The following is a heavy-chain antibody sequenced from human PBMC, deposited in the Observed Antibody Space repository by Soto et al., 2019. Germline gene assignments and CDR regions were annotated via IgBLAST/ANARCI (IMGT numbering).Heavy chain of an antibody. Sequence: PGGSLRLSCAASGFTFSHAWMSWVRQAPGKGLEWVGRIKSKTDGATTDYAAPVKGRFTISRDDSKNTLYLQMNSLKTEDTAVYYCITFYGDYNIDPDSWGQGTLVTVSS. V-gene: IGHV3-15*01. CDR3: ITFYGDYNIDPDS. CDR1: GFTFSHAW. CDR2: IKSKTDGATT. J-gene: IGHJ4*02. D-gene: IGHD4-17*01.